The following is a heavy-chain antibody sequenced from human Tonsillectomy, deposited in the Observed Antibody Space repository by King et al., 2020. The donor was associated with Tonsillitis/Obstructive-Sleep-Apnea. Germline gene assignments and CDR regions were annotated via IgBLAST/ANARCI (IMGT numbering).Heavy chain of an antibody. CDR3: ARDLTPRYDSSRYYDAFDI. CDR2: IKEDGSEK. Sequence: VQLVESGGGLVQPGGSLRLSCAASGFTFNSYWMSWVRQAPGKGLEWVANIKEDGSEKYYVDSVKGRFTISRDNAKNSLYLKMNSLRAEDTAVYYCARDLTPRYDSSRYYDAFDIWGQGTVVTVSS. V-gene: IGHV3-7*01. D-gene: IGHD3-22*01. CDR1: GFTFNSYW. J-gene: IGHJ3*02.